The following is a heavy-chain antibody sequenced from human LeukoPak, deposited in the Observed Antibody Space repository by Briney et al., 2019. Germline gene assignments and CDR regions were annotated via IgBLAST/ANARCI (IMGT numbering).Heavy chain of an antibody. CDR2: IYYSGST. Sequence: SETLSLTCTVSGGSISYYYWSWVRQPPGKGLEWIGYIYYSGSTNYNPSLKSRVTISVDTSKNQFSLKLSSVTAAETAVYYCARDRYLSGYDTYYYGMDVWGQGTTVTVSS. CDR1: GGSISYYY. J-gene: IGHJ6*02. D-gene: IGHD5-12*01. V-gene: IGHV4-59*01. CDR3: ARDRYLSGYDTYYYGMDV.